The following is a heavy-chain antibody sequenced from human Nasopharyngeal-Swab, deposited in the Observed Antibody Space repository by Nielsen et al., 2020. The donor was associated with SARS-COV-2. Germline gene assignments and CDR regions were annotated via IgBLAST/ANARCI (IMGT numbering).Heavy chain of an antibody. Sequence: WIRQPPGKGLEWIGYIYNSGSTYYNPSLKSRVTISVDTSKNQFSLKLSSVTAADTAAYSCAREYRRITIFGVVINGFDYWGQGTLVTVSS. J-gene: IGHJ4*02. D-gene: IGHD3-3*01. CDR2: IYNSGST. V-gene: IGHV4-30-4*01. CDR3: AREYRRITIFGVVINGFDY.